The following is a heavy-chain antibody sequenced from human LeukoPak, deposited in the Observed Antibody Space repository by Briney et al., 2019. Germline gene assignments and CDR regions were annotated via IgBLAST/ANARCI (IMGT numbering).Heavy chain of an antibody. CDR1: GFTFSSYG. J-gene: IGHJ4*02. Sequence: GGSLRLSCAASGFTFSSYGMSWVRQPPGKGLEWVSAITGSGGSTYYADSVKGRFTISRDNSKNTLYLQMNSLRAEDTAVYYCAKLLMAMVRGVDIDCWGQGTLVTVSS. CDR3: AKLLMAMVRGVDIDC. D-gene: IGHD3-10*01. V-gene: IGHV3-23*01. CDR2: ITGSGGST.